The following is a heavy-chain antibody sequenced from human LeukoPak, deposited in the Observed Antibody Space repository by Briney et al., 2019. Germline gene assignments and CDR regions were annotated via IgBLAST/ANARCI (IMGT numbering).Heavy chain of an antibody. CDR2: IYDSGST. J-gene: IGHJ4*02. Sequence: SETLSLTCTVSGGSIRSSYYYWGWIRQPPGKGLEWIGSIYDSGSTYYNPSLKSRVTISVDTSKNQFSLKLSSVTAADTAVYYCARRYYDFWSGYYTMYYFDYWGQGTLVTVSS. V-gene: IGHV4-39*01. D-gene: IGHD3-3*01. CDR1: GGSIRSSYYY. CDR3: ARRYYDFWSGYYTMYYFDY.